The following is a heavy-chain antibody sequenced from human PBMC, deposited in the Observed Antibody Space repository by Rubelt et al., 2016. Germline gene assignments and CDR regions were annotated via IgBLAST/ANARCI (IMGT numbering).Heavy chain of an antibody. CDR1: GGSFSGYY. CDR3: ARRLYYEEENFDY. Sequence: QVQLQQWGAGLLKPSETLSLTCAVYGGSFSGYYWSWIRQPPGKGLEWIGSIYYSGSTYCNPSLKSRVTRSVDTSKNQFSLKLSSVTAADTAVYYCARRLYYEEENFDYWGQGTLVTVSS. CDR2: IYYSGST. V-gene: IGHV4-34*01. D-gene: IGHD1-26*01. J-gene: IGHJ4*02.